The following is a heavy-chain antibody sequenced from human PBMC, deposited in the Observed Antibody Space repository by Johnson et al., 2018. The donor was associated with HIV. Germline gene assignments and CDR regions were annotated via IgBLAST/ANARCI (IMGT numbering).Heavy chain of an antibody. V-gene: IGHV3-64*01. CDR1: GFTFSSYS. D-gene: IGHD3-16*02. Sequence: MLLVESGGGLVQPGGSLRLSCAASGFTFSSYSMHWVRQAPGKGLEYVSAISSNGGSTYYANSVKGRFIISSDNSKNTLYLQMGSLRAEDMAVYYCARGGITFGGVIAPGAFDIWGQGTMVTVSS. CDR3: ARGGITFGGVIAPGAFDI. J-gene: IGHJ3*02. CDR2: ISSNGGST.